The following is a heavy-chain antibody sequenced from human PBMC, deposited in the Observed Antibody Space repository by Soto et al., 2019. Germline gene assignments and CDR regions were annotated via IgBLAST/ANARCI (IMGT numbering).Heavy chain of an antibody. D-gene: IGHD6-19*01. CDR3: AHRQAQGIGVAGTFDS. Sequence: QINVKESGPTLVKPTQTLTLTCTVAGTSFSTTGVGGGWISQPPGNALEWLALIHWDEDKRYSPSLKIRLTITKDTYNNQAVFTLTNMDPVDTATYYCAHRQAQGIGVAGTFDSWGQGTLVTVSS. CDR2: IHWDEDK. J-gene: IGHJ4*02. V-gene: IGHV2-5*02. CDR1: GTSFSTTGVG.